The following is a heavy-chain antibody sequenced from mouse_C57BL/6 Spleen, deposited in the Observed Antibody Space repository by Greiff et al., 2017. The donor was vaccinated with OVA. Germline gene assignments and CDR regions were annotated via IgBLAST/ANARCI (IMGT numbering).Heavy chain of an antibody. J-gene: IGHJ2*01. CDR2: ISYDGSN. V-gene: IGHV3-6*01. CDR3: ARVGVAPNFDY. CDR1: GYSITSGYY. Sequence: EVKLQESGPGLVKPSQSLSLTCSVTGYSITSGYYWNWIRQFPGNKLEWMGYISYDGSNNYNPSLKNRISITRDTSKNQFFLKLNSVTTEDTATYYCARVGVAPNFDYWGQGTTLTVSS. D-gene: IGHD1-1*01.